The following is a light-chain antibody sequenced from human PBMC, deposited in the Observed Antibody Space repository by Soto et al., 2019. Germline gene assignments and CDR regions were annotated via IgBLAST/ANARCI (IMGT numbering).Light chain of an antibody. V-gene: IGKV1-39*01. CDR2: AAS. Sequence: DIQMTQSPSSLSASVGDEVTITCRASQTIMTYLSWYQQKPGRAPKHLINAASSLQTGVPSRFSGSGSGTDFTLTISSLQPEDFATYYCQQTYGAPRTFGQGTKVDIK. CDR3: QQTYGAPRT. J-gene: IGKJ1*01. CDR1: QTIMTY.